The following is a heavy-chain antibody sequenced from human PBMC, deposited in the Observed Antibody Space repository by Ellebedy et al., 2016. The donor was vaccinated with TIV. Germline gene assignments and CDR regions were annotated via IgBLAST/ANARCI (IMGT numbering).Heavy chain of an antibody. Sequence: GESLKISXAASGSTFSNYGLHWVRPTPGKGLEWVAVIWYDGSNKYYGDSMKGRFTISRDNSKNTLYLQMNSLRAEDTAVYYCARAADDLWTGNYYYYYGMDVWGQGTMVTVSS. CDR2: IWYDGSNK. CDR3: ARAADDLWTGNYYYYYGMDV. V-gene: IGHV3-33*01. J-gene: IGHJ6*02. CDR1: GSTFSNYG. D-gene: IGHD3/OR15-3a*01.